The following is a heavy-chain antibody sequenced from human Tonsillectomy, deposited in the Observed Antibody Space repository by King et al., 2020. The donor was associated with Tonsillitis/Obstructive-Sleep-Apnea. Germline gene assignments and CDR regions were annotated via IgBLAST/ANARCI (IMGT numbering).Heavy chain of an antibody. J-gene: IGHJ5*02. CDR1: GFTFSGSA. Sequence: VQLVESGGGLVQPGGSLKLSCAASGFTFSGSAMHWVRQASGKGLEWVGRIRSKANSYATAYAASVKGRFTISRDDSKNTAYLQMNSLKTEDTAVYYCTTYEFWSGYPPDPWGQGTLVTVSS. D-gene: IGHD3-3*01. CDR2: IRSKANSYAT. V-gene: IGHV3-73*01. CDR3: TTYEFWSGYPPDP.